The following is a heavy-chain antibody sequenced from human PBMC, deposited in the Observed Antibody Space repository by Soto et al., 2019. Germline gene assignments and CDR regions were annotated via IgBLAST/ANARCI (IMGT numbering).Heavy chain of an antibody. D-gene: IGHD3-16*01. Sequence: QVQLVQSGAEVKRPGSSVKASCESSGDTFNSYVISWVRQAPGQGLEWMGGIIPIIGVTHYAQKFQGRVTISALSSTGTAYMELTNLGFEDTALYYCARESLGAKGADHWGQGTLVTVSS. CDR3: ARESLGAKGADH. CDR2: IIPIIGVT. V-gene: IGHV1-69*17. CDR1: GDTFNSYV. J-gene: IGHJ4*02.